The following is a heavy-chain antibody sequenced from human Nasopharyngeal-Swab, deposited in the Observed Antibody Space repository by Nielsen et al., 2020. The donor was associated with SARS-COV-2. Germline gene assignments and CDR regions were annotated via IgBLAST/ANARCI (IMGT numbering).Heavy chain of an antibody. D-gene: IGHD3-22*01. CDR2: IKQDGSEK. V-gene: IGHV3-7*03. CDR1: GFTFSSYW. CDR3: ARAPKRGSSGYQVVY. J-gene: IGHJ4*02. Sequence: GESLKISCAASGFTFSSYWMSWVRQAPGKGLEWVANIKQDGSEKYYVDSAKGRFTISRDNAKNSLYLQMNSLRAEDTAVYYCARAPKRGSSGYQVVYWGQGTLVTVSS.